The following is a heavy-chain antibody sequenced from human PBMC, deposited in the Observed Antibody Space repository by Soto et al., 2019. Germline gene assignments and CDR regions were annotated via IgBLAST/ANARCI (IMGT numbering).Heavy chain of an antibody. J-gene: IGHJ6*02. CDR3: AREGYYYGMDV. CDR2: IYNRGNT. V-gene: IGHV4-61*08. CDR1: GGSVSSGGHY. Sequence: PSETLSLSCTVSGGSVSSGGHYWSWIRQPPGRGLEWIGYIYNRGNTNYNPSLKSRVTMSVDTSKNQFSLKLSSVTAADTAVYYCAREGYYYGMDVWGQGTTVTVSS.